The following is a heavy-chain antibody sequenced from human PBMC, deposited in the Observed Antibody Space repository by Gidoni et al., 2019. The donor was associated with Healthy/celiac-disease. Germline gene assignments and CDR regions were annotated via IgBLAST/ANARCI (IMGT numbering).Heavy chain of an antibody. V-gene: IGHV5-51*01. D-gene: IGHD6-19*01. CDR3: ERLVAVAGDFDY. Sequence: VRQMPGKGLEWMGIIYPGDSDTRYSPSFQGQVTISADKSISTAYLQWSSLKASDTAMYYCERLVAVAGDFDYWGQGTLVTVSS. J-gene: IGHJ4*02. CDR2: IYPGDSDT.